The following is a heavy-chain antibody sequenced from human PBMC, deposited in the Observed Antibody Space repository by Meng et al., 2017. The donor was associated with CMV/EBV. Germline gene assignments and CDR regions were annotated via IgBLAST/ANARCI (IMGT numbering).Heavy chain of an antibody. D-gene: IGHD6-13*01. CDR1: GFSLSNSGVG. J-gene: IGHJ4*02. CDR2: IYWDDDK. Sequence: QLVLKESGPTVVKPTQTLTLTCTFSGFSLSNSGVGVGWIRQPPGKALEWLALIYWDDDKRYSPSLKSRLTITKDTSKNQVVLTMTNMDPVDTATYYCARIAAAGRFDYWGQGTLVTVSS. V-gene: IGHV2-5*02. CDR3: ARIAAAGRFDY.